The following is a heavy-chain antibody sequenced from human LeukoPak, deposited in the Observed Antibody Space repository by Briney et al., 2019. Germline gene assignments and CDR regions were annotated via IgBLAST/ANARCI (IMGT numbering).Heavy chain of an antibody. CDR3: ARGFIVGATLPPYYFDY. Sequence: PSETLSLTCAVYGGSFSGYYWSWIRRPPGKGLEWIGEINHSGSPNYNPSLKSRVTISVDTSKNQFSLKLSSVTAADTAVYYCARGFIVGATLPPYYFDYWGQGTLVTVSS. CDR1: GGSFSGYY. CDR2: INHSGSP. V-gene: IGHV4-34*01. J-gene: IGHJ4*02. D-gene: IGHD1-26*01.